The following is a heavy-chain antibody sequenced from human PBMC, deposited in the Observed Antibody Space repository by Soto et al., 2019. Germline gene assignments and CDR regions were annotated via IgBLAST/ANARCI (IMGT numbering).Heavy chain of an antibody. Sequence: QLQLQESGPGLVKPSETLSLTCSVSDDSITSDTYFWGWIRQPPGQGLEGIGSIYYRGNASYHPSLQTRVTISPDKPKGLFARKLNSVTAADSAVYFCARLEGLATISYYFDSWGPGALVTVAS. CDR1: DDSITSDTYF. J-gene: IGHJ4*02. V-gene: IGHV4-39*01. D-gene: IGHD3-9*01. CDR2: IYYRGNA. CDR3: ARLEGLATISYYFDS.